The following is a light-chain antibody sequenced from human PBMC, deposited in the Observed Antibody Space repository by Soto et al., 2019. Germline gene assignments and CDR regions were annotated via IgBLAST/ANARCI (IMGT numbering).Light chain of an antibody. J-gene: IGLJ2*01. CDR1: NSNIGSKY. CDR2: RNN. CDR3: AAWDNNLGGPA. V-gene: IGLV1-47*01. Sequence: QSVLTQPPSASGTPGQRVSISCSGSNSNIGSKYVYWYQQLPGTAPKLLMYRNNQRPSGVPGRFSGSKSGTSASLAISGLRSEDEADYYCAAWDNNLGGPAFGGGTKLTVL.